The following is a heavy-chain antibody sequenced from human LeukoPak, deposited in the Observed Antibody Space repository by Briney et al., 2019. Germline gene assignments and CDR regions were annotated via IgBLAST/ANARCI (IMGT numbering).Heavy chain of an antibody. CDR3: ARGRSTMVRGVITIFDY. CDR2: IYYSGST. J-gene: IGHJ4*02. CDR1: GGSISSTTYY. V-gene: IGHV4-61*05. Sequence: SETLSLTCTVSGGSISSTTYYWDWIRQPPGKGLEWIGYIYYSGSTNYNPSLKSRVTISVDTSKNQFSLKLSSVTAADAAVYYCARGRSTMVRGVITIFDYWGQGTLVTVSS. D-gene: IGHD3-10*01.